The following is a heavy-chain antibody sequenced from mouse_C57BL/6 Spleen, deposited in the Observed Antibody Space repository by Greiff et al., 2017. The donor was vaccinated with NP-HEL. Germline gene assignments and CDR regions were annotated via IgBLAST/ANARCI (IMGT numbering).Heavy chain of an antibody. CDR2: IYPGNSDT. Sequence: VQLQQSGTVLARPGASVKMSCKTSGYTFTSYWMHWVKQRPGQGLEWIGAIYPGNSDTSYNQKFKGKAKLTAVTSASTAYMELSSLTNEDSAVYYWTRSGRGNFYYFDYWGQGTTLTVSS. J-gene: IGHJ2*01. V-gene: IGHV1-5*01. CDR1: GYTFTSYW. D-gene: IGHD2-1*01. CDR3: TRSGRGNFYYFDY.